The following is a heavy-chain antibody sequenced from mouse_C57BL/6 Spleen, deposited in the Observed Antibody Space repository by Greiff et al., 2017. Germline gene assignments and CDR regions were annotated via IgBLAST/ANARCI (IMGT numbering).Heavy chain of an antibody. CDR3: AREVVARDYYAMDY. D-gene: IGHD1-1*01. CDR1: GYSITSGYY. Sequence: DVQLQESGPGLVKPSQSLSLTCSVTGYSITSGYYWNWIRQFPGNKLEWMGYISYDGSNNYNPSLKNRISITRDTSKNQFFLKLNSVTTEDTATYYCAREVVARDYYAMDYWGQGTSVTVSS. CDR2: ISYDGSN. V-gene: IGHV3-6*01. J-gene: IGHJ4*01.